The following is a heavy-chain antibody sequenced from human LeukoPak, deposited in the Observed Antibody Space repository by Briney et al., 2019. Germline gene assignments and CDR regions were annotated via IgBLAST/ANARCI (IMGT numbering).Heavy chain of an antibody. CDR3: ARDQGITMIVLDAFDI. Sequence: GGSLRLSCAASGFTVSSNYMSWVRQAPGKGLEWVSYISSSGSTIYYADSVKGRFTISRDNAKNSLYLQMNSLRAEDTAVYYCARDQGITMIVLDAFDIWGQGTMVTVSS. V-gene: IGHV3-11*01. J-gene: IGHJ3*02. CDR1: GFTVSSNY. D-gene: IGHD3-22*01. CDR2: ISSSGSTI.